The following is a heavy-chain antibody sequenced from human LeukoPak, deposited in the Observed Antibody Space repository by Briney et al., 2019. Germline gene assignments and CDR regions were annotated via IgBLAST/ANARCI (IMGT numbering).Heavy chain of an antibody. CDR2: ISGSGTTI. Sequence: PGGSLRLSCAASGFTFRSYEMNWVRQAPGKGLEWISYISGSGTTIYYADSVKGRFTSSRDNAKNSVYLQMNSLRAGDTAVYYCATYIVGPTIDYWGQGTLVTVSS. J-gene: IGHJ4*02. D-gene: IGHD2-15*01. V-gene: IGHV3-48*03. CDR1: GFTFRSYE. CDR3: ATYIVGPTIDY.